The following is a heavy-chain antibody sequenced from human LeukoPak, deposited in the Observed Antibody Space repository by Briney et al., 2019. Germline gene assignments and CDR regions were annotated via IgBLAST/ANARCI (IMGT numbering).Heavy chain of an antibody. CDR2: IYHSGST. D-gene: IGHD3-9*01. CDR3: ARHLGVDYDILTGYYRWPGAAFDY. J-gene: IGHJ4*02. Sequence: SETLSLTCTVSGYSISSGYYWGWIRQPPGKGLEWIGSIYHSGSTYYNPSLKSRVTISVDTSKNQFSLKLSSVTAADTAVYYCARHLGVDYDILTGYYRWPGAAFDYWGQGTLVTVSS. V-gene: IGHV4-38-2*02. CDR1: GYSISSGYY.